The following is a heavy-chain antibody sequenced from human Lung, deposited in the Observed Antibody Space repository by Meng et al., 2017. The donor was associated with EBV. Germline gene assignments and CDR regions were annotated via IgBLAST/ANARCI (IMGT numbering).Heavy chain of an antibody. V-gene: IGHV4-31*03. CDR2: IYYSGST. Sequence: VQLQGSGPGTVKPSQTLSLIGTVSGGSISSGGHYWSWIRQHPEKGLEWIGYIYYSGSTYYKPSLKSRLTISVDTSKNQLSLRLSSVTAADTAVYYCARGLWYYDRGGYFDNWGRGTLVTVSS. J-gene: IGHJ4*02. CDR3: ARGLWYYDRGGYFDN. CDR1: GGSISSGGHY. D-gene: IGHD3-22*01.